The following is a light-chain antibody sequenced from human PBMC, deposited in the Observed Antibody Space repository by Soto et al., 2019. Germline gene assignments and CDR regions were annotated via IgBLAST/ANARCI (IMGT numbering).Light chain of an antibody. CDR3: QQYNNWPLT. J-gene: IGKJ4*01. V-gene: IGKV3-15*01. CDR2: GAS. CDR1: PSVSSN. Sequence: EVVMTQSPATLSVSLGDRATLSCRASPSVSSNLAWYQQKPGQAPRLLIYGASTRATGIPARFSGSGSGTEFTLTISSLQSEDFAVYSCQQYNNWPLTFGGGTKVEIK.